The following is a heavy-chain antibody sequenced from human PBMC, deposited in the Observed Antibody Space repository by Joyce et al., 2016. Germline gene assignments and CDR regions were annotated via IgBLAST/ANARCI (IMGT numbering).Heavy chain of an antibody. Sequence: QLQPQESGPGLVKPSETLSLTCTVSGGSISSSSYYWGWIRQPPGKGLEWIGNIYYSGSTYYNPSLKSRVTISVDTSKNQFSLRLSSVTAADTAVYYCARDGFLEWLGDDYWGQGTLVTVSS. D-gene: IGHD3-3*01. CDR3: ARDGFLEWLGDDY. CDR1: GGSISSSSYY. J-gene: IGHJ4*02. CDR2: IYYSGST. V-gene: IGHV4-39*07.